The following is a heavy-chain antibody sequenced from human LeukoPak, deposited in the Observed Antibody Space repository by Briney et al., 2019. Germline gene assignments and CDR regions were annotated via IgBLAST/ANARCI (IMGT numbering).Heavy chain of an antibody. CDR1: GGSISSGDYY. CDR2: IYYSGST. Sequence: PSETLSLTXTVSGGSISSGDYYWSWIRQPPGKGLEWIGYIYYSGSTYYNPSLKSRVTISVDTSKNQFSLKLSSVTAADTAVYYCAREDTMVRGVHYYYYMDVWGKGTTVTVSS. D-gene: IGHD3-10*01. J-gene: IGHJ6*03. V-gene: IGHV4-30-4*08. CDR3: AREDTMVRGVHYYYYMDV.